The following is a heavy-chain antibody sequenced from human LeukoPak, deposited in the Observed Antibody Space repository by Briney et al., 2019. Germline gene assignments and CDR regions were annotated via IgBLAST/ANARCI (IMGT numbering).Heavy chain of an antibody. CDR1: GYTFTGYY. CDR2: INPNSGGT. D-gene: IGHD5-24*01. CDR3: ARDLRRDGYELDY. Sequence: ASVKVSCKASGYTFTGYYMHWVRQAPGQGLEWMGWINPNSGGTNYAQKFQGRVTMTRDTPISTAYTELSRLRSDDTAVYYCARDLRRDGYELDYWGQGTLVTVSS. J-gene: IGHJ4*02. V-gene: IGHV1-2*02.